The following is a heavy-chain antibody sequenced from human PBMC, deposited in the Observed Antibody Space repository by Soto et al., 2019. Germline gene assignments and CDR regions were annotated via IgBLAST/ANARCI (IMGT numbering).Heavy chain of an antibody. CDR2: ISSRSTFI. CDR1: GFTLTNEN. CDR3: ARDPPLSTIVVVGVDDF. V-gene: IGHV3-21*06. Sequence: GGSLRLSCTVLGFTLTNENMNWVRQAPGKGLEWVSSISSRSTFINYADSVKGRFTISRGNDKGLVYLQMNSLRAEDTAVYYCARDPPLSTIVVVGVDDFWGQGTLVTVSS. D-gene: IGHD3-22*01. J-gene: IGHJ4*02.